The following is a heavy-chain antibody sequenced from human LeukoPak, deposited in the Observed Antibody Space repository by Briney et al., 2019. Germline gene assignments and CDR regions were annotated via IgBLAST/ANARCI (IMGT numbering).Heavy chain of an antibody. Sequence: GGSLRLSCSASGFTFGTYSMHWLRQTPGKGLEFVSAIHHDGSGTFYADSVKGRFIISRDNSKNTLYLQMSSLRAEDTAVYYCVKDPFFYDGSDVWGQGTTVTVCS. CDR1: GFTFGTYS. V-gene: IGHV3-64D*09. CDR2: IHHDGSGT. D-gene: IGHD3-3*02. CDR3: VKDPFFYDGSDV. J-gene: IGHJ6*02.